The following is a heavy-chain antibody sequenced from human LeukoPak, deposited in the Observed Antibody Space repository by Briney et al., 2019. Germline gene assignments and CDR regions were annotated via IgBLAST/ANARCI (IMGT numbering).Heavy chain of an antibody. V-gene: IGHV3-23*01. D-gene: IGHD3-10*01. Sequence: GGSLRLSCAASGFTFSSYAMSWVRQAPGRGLEWVSDISDSGGLTYYAESVKGRFTISRDNSKNTLFLLMNSLRVEDTAVYYCAEGGGGGDGEFDSWGLGTLVTVSS. CDR3: AEGGGGGDGEFDS. CDR1: GFTFSSYA. CDR2: ISDSGGLT. J-gene: IGHJ4*02.